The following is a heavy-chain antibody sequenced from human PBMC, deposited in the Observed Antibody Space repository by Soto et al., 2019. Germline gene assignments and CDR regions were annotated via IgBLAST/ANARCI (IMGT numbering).Heavy chain of an antibody. V-gene: IGHV3-23*01. CDR2: INGGGGST. CDR1: GFPFSSYA. J-gene: IGHJ4*02. CDR3: AKVDYGDYEV. D-gene: IGHD4-17*01. Sequence: EVHLLESGGGLVQPGGSLRLSCAASGFPFSSYAMSWVRQAPGKGLEWVSAINGGGGSTYYADSMKGRFTISRDNSKNTLYLQMHSLRAEDTAVYYCAKVDYGDYEVWGQGTLVTVSS.